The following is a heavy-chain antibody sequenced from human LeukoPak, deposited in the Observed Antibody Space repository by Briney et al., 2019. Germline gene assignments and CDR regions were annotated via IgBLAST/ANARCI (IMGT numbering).Heavy chain of an antibody. CDR2: INHSGST. J-gene: IGHJ4*02. CDR1: GFTVSSNY. Sequence: GSLRLSCAASGFTVSSNYMSWVRQAPGNGLEWIGEINHSGSTNYNPSLKSRVTISVDTSKNQFSLKLSSVTAADTAVYYCAGRGQLWVNYWGQGTLVTVSS. D-gene: IGHD5-18*01. V-gene: IGHV4-34*08. CDR3: AGRGQLWVNY.